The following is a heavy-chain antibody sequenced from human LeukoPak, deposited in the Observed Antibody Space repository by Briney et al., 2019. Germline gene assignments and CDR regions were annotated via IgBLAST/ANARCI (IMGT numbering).Heavy chain of an antibody. J-gene: IGHJ6*02. D-gene: IGHD3-10*01. CDR1: GFTFDDYS. CDR3: AKGIHGSGSYYRHYYYGMDV. V-gene: IGHV3-9*01. CDR2: ISWNSGSI. Sequence: PGRSLRLSCAASGFTFDDYSMHWVRQAPGKGLEWVSGISWNSGSIGYADSVKGRFTISRGNAKNSLYLQMNSLRAEDTALYYCAKGIHGSGSYYRHYYYGMDVWGQGTTVTVSS.